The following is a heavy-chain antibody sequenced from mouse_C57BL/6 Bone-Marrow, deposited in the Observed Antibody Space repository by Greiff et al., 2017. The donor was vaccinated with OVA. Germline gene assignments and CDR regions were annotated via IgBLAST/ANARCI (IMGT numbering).Heavy chain of an antibody. CDR3: ARSGYGPYYFDY. Sequence: EVQLQQSGPELVKPGASVKISCKASGYTFTDYYMNWVKQSHGKSLEWIGDINPNNGGTSYNQKFKGKATLTVDKSSSTAYMELRSLTSEDSAVYYCARSGYGPYYFDYWGQGTTLTVSS. V-gene: IGHV1-26*01. J-gene: IGHJ2*01. D-gene: IGHD3-2*02. CDR2: INPNNGGT. CDR1: GYTFTDYY.